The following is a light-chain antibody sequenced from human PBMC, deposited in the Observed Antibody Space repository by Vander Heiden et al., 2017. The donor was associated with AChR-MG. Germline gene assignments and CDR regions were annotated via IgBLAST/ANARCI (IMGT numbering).Light chain of an antibody. Sequence: DIQMTQSPSSLSASVGDRVTITCRASQSISTYLNWYQQKPGKAPKLLIYAASSLQSGVPSRFSDYGYGTDFTLTISSLQPEDFAIYYCQQIYSAPMYTFGQGTKVEIK. CDR2: AAS. J-gene: IGKJ2*01. V-gene: IGKV1-39*01. CDR3: QQIYSAPMYT. CDR1: QSISTY.